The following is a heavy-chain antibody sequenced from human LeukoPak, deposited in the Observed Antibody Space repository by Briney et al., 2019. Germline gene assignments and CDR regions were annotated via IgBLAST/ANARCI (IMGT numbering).Heavy chain of an antibody. J-gene: IGHJ4*02. CDR3: AKSRLSPFDY. CDR1: GFTLSNYA. V-gene: IGHV3-23*01. D-gene: IGHD3-3*02. Sequence: PGGSLRLSCADSGFTLSNYAMSWVRQAPGKGLEWVSSISSSGGTTYYADSVKGRFTISRDNSKNTLYLQMNSLRAEDTAVYYCAKSRLSPFDYWGQGTLVTVSS. CDR2: ISSSGGTT.